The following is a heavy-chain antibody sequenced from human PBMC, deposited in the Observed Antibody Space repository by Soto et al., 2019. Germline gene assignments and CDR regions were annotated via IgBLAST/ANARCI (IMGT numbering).Heavy chain of an antibody. CDR1: GGSISSSNW. CDR2: IYHSGST. CDR3: ARGPSCGGDCYLFDY. D-gene: IGHD2-21*02. V-gene: IGHV4-4*02. Sequence: SETLSLTCAVSGGSISSSNWWSWVRQPPGKGLEWIGEIYHSGSTNYNPSLKSRVTISVDKSKNQFSLKLSSVTSDDTAVYYCARGPSCGGDCYLFDYWGQGSLVTVSS. J-gene: IGHJ4*02.